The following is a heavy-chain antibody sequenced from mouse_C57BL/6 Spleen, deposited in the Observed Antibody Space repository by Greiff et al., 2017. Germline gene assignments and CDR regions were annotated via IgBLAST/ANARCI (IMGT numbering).Heavy chain of an antibody. CDR1: GYTFTSYW. CDR3: AVQGSNGSSYAMDY. J-gene: IGHJ4*01. V-gene: IGHV1-55*01. CDR2: IYPGSGST. Sequence: QVQLKQPGAELVKPGASVKMSCKASGYTFTSYWITWVKQRPGQGLEWIGDIYPGSGSTNYNENVKSKATLTVDTSSSTAYMQLSSLTSEDSAVYYCAVQGSNGSSYAMDYWGQGTSVTVSS. D-gene: IGHD1-1*01.